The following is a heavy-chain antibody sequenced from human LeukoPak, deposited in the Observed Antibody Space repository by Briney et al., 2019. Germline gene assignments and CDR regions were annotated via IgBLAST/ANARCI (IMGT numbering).Heavy chain of an antibody. CDR3: ARGKEVGATLYYYYGMDV. CDR1: GFTFSSYD. CDR2: MWFDGSIE. Sequence: PGGSLRLSCAASGFTFSSYDMHWVRQAPGKGLEWVALMWFDGSIEYYADSVRGRFTISRDNSKNTLYLQMNSLRAEDTAVYYCARGKEVGATLYYYYGMDVWGQGTTVTVSS. J-gene: IGHJ6*02. D-gene: IGHD1-26*01. V-gene: IGHV3-33*01.